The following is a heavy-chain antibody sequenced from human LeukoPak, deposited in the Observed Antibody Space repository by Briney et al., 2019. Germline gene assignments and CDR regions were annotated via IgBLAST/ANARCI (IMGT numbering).Heavy chain of an antibody. CDR3: AKDSSPGGMDV. Sequence: GGSLRLSCAASGFTFSSYGMHWVRQAPGKGLEWVAVISHDGSNKYYADSVKGRFTISRDNSKNTLYLQMNSLRAEDTAVYYCAKDSSPGGMDVWGQGTTVTVSS. J-gene: IGHJ6*02. V-gene: IGHV3-30*18. CDR1: GFTFSSYG. CDR2: ISHDGSNK.